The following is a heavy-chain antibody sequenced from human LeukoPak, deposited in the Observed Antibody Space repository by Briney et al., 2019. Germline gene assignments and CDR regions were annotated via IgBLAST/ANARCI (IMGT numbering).Heavy chain of an antibody. CDR1: GFTFSRYG. J-gene: IGHJ1*01. CDR3: ARVSEDYSSGWYEEYFQY. Sequence: GGSLRLSCAASGFTFSRYGMHWVRQAPGKGLEWVAVIWYDGSKKNYADSVKGRFTISRDNSKNTLNLQMTSLRAEDTAVYYCARVSEDYSSGWYEEYFQYWGQGTLVVVSS. D-gene: IGHD6-19*01. CDR2: IWYDGSKK. V-gene: IGHV3-33*01.